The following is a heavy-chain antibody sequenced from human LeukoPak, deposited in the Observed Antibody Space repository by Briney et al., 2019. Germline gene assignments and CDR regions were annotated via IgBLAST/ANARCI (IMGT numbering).Heavy chain of an antibody. J-gene: IGHJ4*02. CDR2: VKSRVNGGTT. V-gene: IGHV3-15*01. CDR3: TTQGDWALVY. D-gene: IGHD3-9*01. Sequence: GALRLSCAASGLIFSNGWMSWVRQAPGKGLEWVARVKSRVNGGTTDYAAPVQGRFTISRDDSKNTLFLQMNSLKTEDTAVYYCTTQGDWALVYWGQGTLVTVSA. CDR1: GLIFSNGW.